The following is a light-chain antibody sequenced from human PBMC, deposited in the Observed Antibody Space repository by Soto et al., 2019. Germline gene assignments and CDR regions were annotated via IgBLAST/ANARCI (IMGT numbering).Light chain of an antibody. CDR3: QQSYT. Sequence: DIQMTQSPSSLSASVGDRVTITCRASQSISSYLNWYQQKPGKAPKLLIYAASSLQSGVPSRFSGSGSGTDFTLTISSLQPEDFATYYCQQSYTFGPGTKLDIK. CDR2: AAS. CDR1: QSISSY. V-gene: IGKV1-39*01. J-gene: IGKJ3*01.